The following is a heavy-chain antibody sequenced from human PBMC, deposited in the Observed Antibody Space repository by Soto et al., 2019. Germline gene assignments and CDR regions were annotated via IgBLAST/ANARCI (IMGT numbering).Heavy chain of an antibody. D-gene: IGHD1-7*01. V-gene: IGHV4-31*03. CDR3: ARNGNYLYYFDY. Sequence: QVQLQESGPGLVKPSQTLSLTCTVSGGSISSGGYYWIWIRQHPGKGLEWIGYIYYSGSTYYNPSLRSRVTISVDTAKTQCSLRLSSVTAADPAVYYCARNGNYLYYFDYWGQGTLVTVSS. CDR1: GGSISSGGYY. CDR2: IYYSGST. J-gene: IGHJ4*02.